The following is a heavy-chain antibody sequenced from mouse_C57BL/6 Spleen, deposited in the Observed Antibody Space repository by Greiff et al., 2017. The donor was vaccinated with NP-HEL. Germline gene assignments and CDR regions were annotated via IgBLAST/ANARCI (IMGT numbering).Heavy chain of an antibody. CDR1: GFTFSSYA. Sequence: EVQLVESGGGLVKPGGSLKLSCAASGFTFSSYAMSWVRQTPEKRLEWVATISDGGSYTYYPDNVKGRFTISRDNAKNNLYLQMSHLKSEDTAMYYCAREGYGSSYAAYWGQGTLVTVSA. CDR2: ISDGGSYT. CDR3: AREGYGSSYAAY. D-gene: IGHD1-1*01. J-gene: IGHJ3*01. V-gene: IGHV5-4*01.